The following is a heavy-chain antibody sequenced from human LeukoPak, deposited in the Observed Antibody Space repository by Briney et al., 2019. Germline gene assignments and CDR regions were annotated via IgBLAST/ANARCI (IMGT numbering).Heavy chain of an antibody. CDR3: TRGPIQLWIHNGIDV. D-gene: IGHD5-18*01. V-gene: IGHV3-49*04. CDR1: GFTFGDHA. Sequence: GRSLRLACTSSGFTFGDHAMSWVRQAPGKGLEWVGFIRSKAYGGTTEYAASVKGRFTISRDDSRSIAYLQMNSLKTEDTAVYYCTRGPIQLWIHNGIDVWGQGTTVTVSS. J-gene: IGHJ6*02. CDR2: IRSKAYGGTT.